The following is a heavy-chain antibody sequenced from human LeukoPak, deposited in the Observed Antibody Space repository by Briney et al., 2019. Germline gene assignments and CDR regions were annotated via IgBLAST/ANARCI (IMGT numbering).Heavy chain of an antibody. CDR3: ARVSYCSSTSCLVP. J-gene: IGHJ5*02. CDR2: INPNSGGT. CDR1: GYTFTGYY. V-gene: IGHV1-2*02. D-gene: IGHD2-2*01. Sequence: ASVKVSCKASGYTFTGYYMHWVRQAPGQGLEWMGWINPNSGGTSYAQKFQGRVTMTRGTSISTAYMELSRLRSDDTAVYYCARVSYCSSTSCLVPWGQGTLVTVSS.